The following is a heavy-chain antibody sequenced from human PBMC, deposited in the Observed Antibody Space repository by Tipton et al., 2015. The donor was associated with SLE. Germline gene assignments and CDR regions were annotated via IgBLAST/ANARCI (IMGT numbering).Heavy chain of an antibody. D-gene: IGHD2-2*01. Sequence: TLSLTCAVYGGSFSGYYWSWIRQPPGMGLEWIGYIYYSGSTNYNPSLKSRVTISVDTSKNQFSLKLSSVTAADTAVYYCARDYGYCSSTSCYPWYFDLWGRGTLVTVSS. V-gene: IGHV4-59*01. CDR2: IYYSGST. CDR3: ARDYGYCSSTSCYPWYFDL. J-gene: IGHJ2*01. CDR1: GGSFSGYY.